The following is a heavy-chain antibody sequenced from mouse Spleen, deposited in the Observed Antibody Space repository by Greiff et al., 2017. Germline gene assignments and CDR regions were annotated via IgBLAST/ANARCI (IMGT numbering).Heavy chain of an antibody. Sequence: EVQLQQSGPELVKPGASVKISCKASGYTFTDYYMNWVKQSHGKSLEWIGDINPNNGGTSYNQKFKGKATLTVDKSSSTAYMELRSLTSEDSAVYYCARPHYGSSYGYFDYWGQGTTLTVSS. CDR3: ARPHYGSSYGYFDY. CDR2: INPNNGGT. D-gene: IGHD1-1*01. J-gene: IGHJ2*01. V-gene: IGHV1-26*01. CDR1: GYTFTDYY.